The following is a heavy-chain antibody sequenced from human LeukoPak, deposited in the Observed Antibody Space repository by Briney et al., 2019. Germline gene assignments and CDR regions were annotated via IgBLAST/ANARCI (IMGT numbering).Heavy chain of an antibody. V-gene: IGHV4-30-2*01. D-gene: IGHD4-11*01. J-gene: IGHJ5*02. CDR2: IYHSGST. CDR3: AIQADYMGYNWFDP. CDR1: GGSISSGGYY. Sequence: PSQTLSLTCTVSGGSISSGGYYWSWIRQPPGKGLEWIGYIYHSGSTYYNPSLKSRVTISVDRSKNQFSLKLSSVTAADTAVYYCAIQADYMGYNWFDPWGQGTLVTVSS.